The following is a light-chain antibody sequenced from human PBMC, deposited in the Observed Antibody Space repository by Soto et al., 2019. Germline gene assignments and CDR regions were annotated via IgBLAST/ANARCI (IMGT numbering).Light chain of an antibody. J-gene: IGKJ4*01. CDR3: HQHNSYLP. V-gene: IGKV1-9*01. CDR1: QGISSY. CDR2: AAS. Sequence: IQLTQSPSSLSASVGDRVTITCRASQGISSYLAWYQQKPGKAPKLLIYAASTLQSGVPSRFSGSGSATDFTLTISSLQPEDFATYYGHQHNSYLPFGGGTKVEIK.